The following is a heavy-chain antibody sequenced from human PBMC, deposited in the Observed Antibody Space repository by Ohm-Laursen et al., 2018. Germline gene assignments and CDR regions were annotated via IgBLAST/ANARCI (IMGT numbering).Heavy chain of an antibody. CDR1: GGTFSSYA. Sequence: SVKVSCNASGGTFSSYAISWVRQAPGQGLEWMGWISAYNGNTNYAQKLQGRVTMTTDTSTSTAYMELRSLRSDDTAVYYCARPKYSSSWYEWYFDYWGQGTLVTVSS. J-gene: IGHJ4*02. D-gene: IGHD6-13*01. V-gene: IGHV1-18*01. CDR3: ARPKYSSSWYEWYFDY. CDR2: ISAYNGNT.